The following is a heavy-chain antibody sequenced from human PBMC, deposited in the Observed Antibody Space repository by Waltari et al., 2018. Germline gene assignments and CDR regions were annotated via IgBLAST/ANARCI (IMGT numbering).Heavy chain of an antibody. V-gene: IGHV4-34*02. Sequence: QVQLQQWGATLLKPSATLSLTCAVYGASLSDYFWPWFRQSPGKGLEWIGENSLKDVTYYNPSLESRVSVHLDTSKNQFDLRLESVTAADTGIYYCARGPRDKWLGRYSGEYFHHWGPGTLVSVSA. CDR2: NSLKDVT. CDR1: GASLSDYF. D-gene: IGHD6-19*01. CDR3: ARGPRDKWLGRYSGEYFHH. J-gene: IGHJ1*01.